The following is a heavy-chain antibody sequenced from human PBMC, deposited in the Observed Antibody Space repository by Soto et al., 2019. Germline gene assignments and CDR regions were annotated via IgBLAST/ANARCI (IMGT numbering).Heavy chain of an antibody. Sequence: SVKVSCKASGGTFSSYTISWVRQAPGQGLEWMGRIIPILGIANYAQKFQGRVTITADRSTSTAYMELSSLRSEDTAVYHCARDRGCVGEFDKYYYYMYVWGKGTTVTVSS. D-gene: IGHD3-10*01. J-gene: IGHJ6*03. V-gene: IGHV1-69*04. CDR3: ARDRGCVGEFDKYYYYMYV. CDR2: IIPILGIA. CDR1: GGTFSSYT.